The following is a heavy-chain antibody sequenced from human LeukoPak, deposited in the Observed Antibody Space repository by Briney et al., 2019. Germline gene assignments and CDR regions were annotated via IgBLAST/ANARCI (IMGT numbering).Heavy chain of an antibody. J-gene: IGHJ4*02. CDR3: ARDDYSSSSLDY. CDR1: GFSFSSYA. Sequence: GGSLRLSCAASGFSFSSYALHWVRQAPGKGLEWVAVISYDGSNKYYADSVKGRFIISRDNSKNTLYLQSNSLRAEDTALYFCARDDYSSSSLDYWGQGTLVTVSS. D-gene: IGHD6-6*01. CDR2: ISYDGSNK. V-gene: IGHV3-30-3*01.